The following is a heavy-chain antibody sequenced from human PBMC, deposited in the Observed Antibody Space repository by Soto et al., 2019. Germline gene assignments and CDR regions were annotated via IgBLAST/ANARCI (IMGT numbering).Heavy chain of an antibody. V-gene: IGHV3-30*18. CDR1: GFTFSSYG. J-gene: IGHJ6*03. D-gene: IGHD4-4*01. Sequence: GGSLRLSYAASGFTFSSYGMHWVRQAPGKGLEWVAVISYDGSNKYYADSVKGRFTISRDNSKNTLYLQMNSLRAEDTAVYYCAKGSTVTTAPATLWYYYYYYMDVWGKGTTVTVSS. CDR2: ISYDGSNK. CDR3: AKGSTVTTAPATLWYYYYYYMDV.